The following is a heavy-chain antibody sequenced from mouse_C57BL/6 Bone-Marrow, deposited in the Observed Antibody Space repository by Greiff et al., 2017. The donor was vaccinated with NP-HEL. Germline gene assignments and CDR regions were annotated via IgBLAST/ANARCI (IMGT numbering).Heavy chain of an antibody. D-gene: IGHD2-1*01. CDR3: ARADGNYPVDY. CDR2: INYDGSST. CDR1: GFTFSDYY. V-gene: IGHV5-16*01. J-gene: IGHJ4*01. Sequence: EVHLVESEGGLVQPGSSMKLSCTASGFTFSDYYMAWVRQVPEKGLEWVANINYDGSSTYYLDSLKSRFIISRDNAKNILYLQMSSLKSEDTATYYCARADGNYPVDYWGQGTSVTVSS.